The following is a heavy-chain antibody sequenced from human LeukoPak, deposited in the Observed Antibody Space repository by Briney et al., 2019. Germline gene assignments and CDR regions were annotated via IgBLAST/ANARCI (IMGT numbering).Heavy chain of an antibody. V-gene: IGHV3-30-3*01. J-gene: IGHJ4*02. CDR1: GFTFSSYA. D-gene: IGHD1-26*01. Sequence: GGSLRLSCAASGFTFSSYAMHWVRQAPGKGLEWVAVMSYVGSKKYYADSVKGRFTISRDNSKNTLYLQMNSLRAEDTAMYYCARERYGGYYFDYWGQGTLVTVSS. CDR2: MSYVGSKK. CDR3: ARERYGGYYFDY.